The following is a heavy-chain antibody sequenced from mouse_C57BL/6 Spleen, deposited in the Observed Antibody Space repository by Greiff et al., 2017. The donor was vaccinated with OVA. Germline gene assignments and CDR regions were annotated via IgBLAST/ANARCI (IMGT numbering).Heavy chain of an antibody. V-gene: IGHV5-17*01. CDR2: ISSGSSTI. J-gene: IGHJ2*01. D-gene: IGHD3-2*02. CDR1: GFTFSDYG. Sequence: EVKLVESGGGLVKPGGSLKLSCAASGFTFSDYGMHWVRQAPEKGLEWVAYISSGSSTIYYADTVKGRFTISRDNAKNTLFLQMTSLRSEDTAMYYCARKDSSGSYYFDYWGQGTTLTVSS. CDR3: ARKDSSGSYYFDY.